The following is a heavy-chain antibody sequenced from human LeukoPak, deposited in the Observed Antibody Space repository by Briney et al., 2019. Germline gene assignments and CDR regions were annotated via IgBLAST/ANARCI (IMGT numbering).Heavy chain of an antibody. J-gene: IGHJ4*02. CDR1: GGSISSYY. Sequence: SETLSLTCTVSGGSISSYYWSWIRQPAGKGLEWIGRIYTSGSTNYNPSLKSRVTMSVDTSKNQFSLRLTSVTAADAAVYYCARHRKNMIVHAVDYWGQGTLVTVSS. CDR2: IYTSGST. CDR3: ARHRKNMIVHAVDY. D-gene: IGHD3-22*01. V-gene: IGHV4-4*07.